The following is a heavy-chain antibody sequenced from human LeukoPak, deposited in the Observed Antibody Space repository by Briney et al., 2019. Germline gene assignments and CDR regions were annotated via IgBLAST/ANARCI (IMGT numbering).Heavy chain of an antibody. V-gene: IGHV4-39*07. D-gene: IGHD5-18*01. Sequence: SETLSLTCTVSGGSISSSSYYWGWIRQPPGKGLEWIGSIYYSGSTYYNPSLKSRVTISVDTSKNQFSLKLSSVTAADTAVYYCARVKGYSYGGYYYYYMDVWGKGTTVTVSS. CDR3: ARVKGYSYGGYYYYYMDV. J-gene: IGHJ6*03. CDR1: GGSISSSSYY. CDR2: IYYSGST.